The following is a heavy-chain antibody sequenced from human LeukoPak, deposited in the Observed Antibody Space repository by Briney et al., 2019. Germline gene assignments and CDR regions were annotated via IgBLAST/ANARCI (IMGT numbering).Heavy chain of an antibody. CDR1: GFTFSTYT. CDR2: ISGTSGYI. CDR3: ARGYSSGWYEPYYYYGMDV. V-gene: IGHV3-21*01. Sequence: GGSLRLSCAASGFTFSTYTMNWVRRAPGKGLEWVSSISGTSGYIYYADSVKGRFTISRDNAKNSLYLQMNSLRAEDTAVYYCARGYSSGWYEPYYYYGMDVWGQGTTVTVSS. D-gene: IGHD6-19*01. J-gene: IGHJ6*02.